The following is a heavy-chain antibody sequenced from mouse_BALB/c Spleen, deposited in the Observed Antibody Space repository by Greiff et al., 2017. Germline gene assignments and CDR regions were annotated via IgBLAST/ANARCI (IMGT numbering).Heavy chain of an antibody. D-gene: IGHD2-3*01. CDR2: ISSGSSTI. V-gene: IGHV5-17*02. Sequence: EVKVVESGGGLVQPGGSRKLSCAASGFTFSSFGMHWVRQAPEKGLEWVAYISSGSSTIYYADTVKGRFTISRDNPKNTLFLQMTSLRSEDTAMYYCARFDGYSWYFDVWGAGTTVTVSS. CDR3: ARFDGYSWYFDV. CDR1: GFTFSSFG. J-gene: IGHJ1*01.